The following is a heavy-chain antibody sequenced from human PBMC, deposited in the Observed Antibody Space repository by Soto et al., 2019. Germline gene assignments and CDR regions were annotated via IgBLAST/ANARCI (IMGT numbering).Heavy chain of an antibody. CDR1: GGSIGNSY. D-gene: IGHD6-13*01. CDR3: ARHSSSWPIFDY. V-gene: IGHV4-59*08. J-gene: IGHJ4*02. CDR2: IYYSGSS. Sequence: QVQLQESGPGLVKPSETLSLTCTVSGGSIGNSYWSWIRQSPGKGLEWIGYIYYSGSSNYNPSLKSRVSIXVVXSKNQFSLKLSSVTAADTAVYYCARHSSSWPIFDYWGQGTLVIVSS.